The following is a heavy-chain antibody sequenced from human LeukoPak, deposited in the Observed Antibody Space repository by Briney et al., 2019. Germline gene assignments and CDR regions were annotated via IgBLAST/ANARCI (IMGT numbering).Heavy chain of an antibody. V-gene: IGHV4-59*08. CDR2: VYYTGST. CDR1: GGSISSYY. D-gene: IGHD2-2*01. J-gene: IGHJ4*02. Sequence: SETLSLTCTVSGGSISSYYWSWVRQPPGKGLEWIGFVYYTGSTYYNPSLKSRVTISVDTSKNQFSLKLSSVTAADTAVYYCARVVPAAILDYWGQGTLVTVSS. CDR3: ARVVPAAILDY.